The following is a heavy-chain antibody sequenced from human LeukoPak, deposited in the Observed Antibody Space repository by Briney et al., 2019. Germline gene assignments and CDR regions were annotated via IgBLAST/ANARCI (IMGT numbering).Heavy chain of an antibody. CDR1: GGSISSCY. V-gene: IGHV4-59*01. CDR3: ARARGDYDSSGSDFDY. D-gene: IGHD3-22*01. CDR2: IYYSGST. Sequence: PSETLSLTCTVSGGSISSCYWSWIRQPPGKGLEWIGYIYYSGSTNYNPSLKSRVTISVDTSKNQFSLKLSSVTAADTAVYYCARARGDYDSSGSDFDYWGQGTLVTVSS. J-gene: IGHJ4*02.